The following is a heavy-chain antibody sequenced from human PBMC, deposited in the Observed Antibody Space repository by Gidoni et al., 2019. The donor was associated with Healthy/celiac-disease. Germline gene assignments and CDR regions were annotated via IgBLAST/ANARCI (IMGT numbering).Heavy chain of an antibody. J-gene: IGHJ4*02. V-gene: IGHV3-7*03. Sequence: SWVRQAPGKGLEWVANIKQDGSEKYYVDSVKGRFTISRDNAKNSLYLQMNSLRAEDTAVYYCARVGGLGGLFGVVITNYFDYWGQGTLVTVSS. CDR3: ARVGGLGGLFGVVITNYFDY. CDR2: IKQDGSEK. D-gene: IGHD3-3*01.